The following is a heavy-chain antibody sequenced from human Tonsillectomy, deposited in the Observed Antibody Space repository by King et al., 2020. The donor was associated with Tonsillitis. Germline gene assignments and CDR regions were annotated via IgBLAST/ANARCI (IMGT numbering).Heavy chain of an antibody. V-gene: IGHV5-51*01. CDR3: ARQPSGGDADAFDI. CDR1: GYSFITNW. Sequence: QLVQSGAEVKKPGESLKISCKGSGYSFITNWIGWVRQMPGKGLEWMGIIYPGDSDTRYSPSFEGQVIISVDKSISTAYLQWSSLKASDTAMYYCARQPSGGDADAFDIWGQGTMVTVSS. J-gene: IGHJ3*02. D-gene: IGHD3-16*01. CDR2: IYPGDSDT.